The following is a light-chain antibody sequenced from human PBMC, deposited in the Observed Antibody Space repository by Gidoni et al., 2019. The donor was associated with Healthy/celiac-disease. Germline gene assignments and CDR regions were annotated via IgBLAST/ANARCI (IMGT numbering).Light chain of an antibody. CDR3: QQYYSYPRT. Sequence: IRMTQSPSSFSASTGDRVTITCRASQGISSYLAWYQQKPGKAPKLLIYAASTLQSGVPSRFSGSGSGTDFTLTISCLQSEDFATYYCQQYYSYPRTFGQGTKVE. CDR2: AAS. V-gene: IGKV1-8*01. J-gene: IGKJ1*01. CDR1: QGISSY.